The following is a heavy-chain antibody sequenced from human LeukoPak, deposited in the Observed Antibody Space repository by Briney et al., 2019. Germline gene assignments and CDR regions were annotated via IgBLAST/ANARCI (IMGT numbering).Heavy chain of an antibody. CDR1: GGSISSGDYY. V-gene: IGHV4-30-4*02. D-gene: IGHD3-10*01. CDR3: ARALKVRGVIRLFDY. CDR2: IYYSGST. Sequence: SETLSLTCTVSGGSISSGDYYWSWIRQPPGKGLEWIGYIYYSGSTYYNPSLKSRVTISVDTSKNQFSLKLSSVTAADTAVYYCARALKVRGVIRLFDYWGQGTLVTVSS. J-gene: IGHJ4*02.